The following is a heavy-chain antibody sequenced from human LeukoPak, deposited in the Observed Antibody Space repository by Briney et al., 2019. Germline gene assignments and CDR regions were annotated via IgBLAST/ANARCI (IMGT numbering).Heavy chain of an antibody. V-gene: IGHV3-73*01. J-gene: IGHJ4*02. D-gene: IGHD2-15*01. CDR3: TRRYCSGGSCYGDELDY. CDR1: GFTFSGSA. CDR2: IRSKANSYAT. Sequence: GGSLRLSCAASGFTFSGSAMHWVRQASGKGLEWVGRIRSKANSYATVYAASVKGRFTISRDDSKNTAYLQMNSLKTEDTAVYYCTRRYCSGGSCYGDELDYWGQGTLVTVSS.